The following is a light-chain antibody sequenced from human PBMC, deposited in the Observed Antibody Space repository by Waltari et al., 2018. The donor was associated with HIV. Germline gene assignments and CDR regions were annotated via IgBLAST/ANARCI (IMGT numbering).Light chain of an antibody. J-gene: IGLJ3*02. CDR3: NSYTSISTWV. CDR1: SSDVASYSY. V-gene: IGLV2-14*01. Sequence: QSALTQPASVSGSPGQSITISCTRSSSDVASYSYVSWYQQHPGKAPKLMIYAVSYRPSGVSNRFSGSKSGNTASLTISGLQAEDEADYYCNSYTSISTWVFGGGTKLTVL. CDR2: AVS.